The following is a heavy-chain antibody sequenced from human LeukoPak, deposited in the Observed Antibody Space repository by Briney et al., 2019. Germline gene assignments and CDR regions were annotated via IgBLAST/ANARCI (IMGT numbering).Heavy chain of an antibody. V-gene: IGHV3-23*01. J-gene: IGHJ4*02. CDR3: AKDRDCTSSCCYFDY. CDR2: ISGRGATT. CDR1: GFIFKIYA. Sequence: GGSLRLSCAASGFIFKIYAMSGVRQAPGKGLEWVSGISGRGATTYYADSGEGRFTVSRDNSKSTLYLQMSSLRAEDTAVYYCAKDRDCTSSCCYFDYWGQGTLVTVSS. D-gene: IGHD2-2*01.